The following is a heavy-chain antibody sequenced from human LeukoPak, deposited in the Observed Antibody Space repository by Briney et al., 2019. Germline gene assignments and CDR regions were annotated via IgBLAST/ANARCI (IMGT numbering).Heavy chain of an antibody. D-gene: IGHD3-10*01. CDR3: AKGWRGYYYGSGTYFDY. J-gene: IGHJ4*02. CDR1: GFTFSNYW. Sequence: GGSLRLSCAASGFTFSNYWMSWVRQAPGKGLEWVANIKQDGSDKYYVDSVKGRFTISRDNAKNSLYLQMNSLRAEDTALYYCAKGWRGYYYGSGTYFDYWGQGTLVTVSS. CDR2: IKQDGSDK. V-gene: IGHV3-7*03.